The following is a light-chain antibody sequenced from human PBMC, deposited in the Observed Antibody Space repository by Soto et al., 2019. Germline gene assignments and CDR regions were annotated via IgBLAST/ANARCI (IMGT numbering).Light chain of an antibody. CDR2: GDT. CDR1: TSNIGSNS. CDR3: APWDDTLNGPV. V-gene: IGLV1-44*01. J-gene: IGLJ2*01. Sequence: QAVVTQPPSASGTPGQRVTISCSGSTSNIGSNSVDWYQQLPGRAPKLLIYGDTQRPSGVPDRFSASKSGTSASLAIDGLHSEDEADYYCAPWDDTLNGPVFGGGTKLT.